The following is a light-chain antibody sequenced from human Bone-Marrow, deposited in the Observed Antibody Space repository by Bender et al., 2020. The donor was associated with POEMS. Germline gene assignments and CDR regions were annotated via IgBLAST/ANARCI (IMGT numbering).Light chain of an antibody. CDR2: TNN. V-gene: IGLV1-44*01. Sequence: QSVRTQPPSVSGTPGQRVTISCSGSGSNIGGYPVNWYQQLPGTAPRLLIYTNNERPSGVPDRFSGSKSGTSASLAITGLQSDDEAIYFCVAWDASLNGWVFGGGTKLTVL. CDR1: GSNIGGYP. CDR3: VAWDASLNGWV. J-gene: IGLJ3*02.